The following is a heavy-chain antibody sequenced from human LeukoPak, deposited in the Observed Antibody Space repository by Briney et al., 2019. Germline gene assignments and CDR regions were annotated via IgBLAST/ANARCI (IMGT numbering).Heavy chain of an antibody. D-gene: IGHD6-19*01. CDR2: IKQDGSEI. V-gene: IGHV3-7*01. CDR3: ASWSSGSPPTNI. J-gene: IGHJ4*02. Sequence: PGGSLRLSCAASGFTFSSYWMSWVRQAPGKGLEWVAHIKQDGSEIYYVDSMKGRFTISRGNAKNSLYLQMDSLRAEDTAVYYCASWSSGSPPTNIWGQGSLVTVSS. CDR1: GFTFSSYW.